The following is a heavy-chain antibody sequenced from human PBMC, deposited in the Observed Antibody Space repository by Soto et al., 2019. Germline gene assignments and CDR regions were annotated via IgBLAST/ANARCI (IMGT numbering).Heavy chain of an antibody. V-gene: IGHV4-34*01. CDR3: ARGGHYDFWSGYYILHNWFDP. CDR2: INHSGST. J-gene: IGHJ5*02. CDR1: GGSFSGYY. D-gene: IGHD3-3*01. Sequence: TLSLTCAVYGGSFSGYYWSWIRQPPGKGLEWIGEINHSGSTNYNPSLKSRVTISVDTSKNQSSLKLSSVTAADTAVYYCARGGHYDFWSGYYILHNWFDPWGQGTLVTVPS.